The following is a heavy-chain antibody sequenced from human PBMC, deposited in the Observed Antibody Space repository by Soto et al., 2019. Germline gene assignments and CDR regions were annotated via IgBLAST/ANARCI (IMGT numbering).Heavy chain of an antibody. V-gene: IGHV1-69*13. D-gene: IGHD5-18*01. J-gene: IGHJ6*02. Sequence: ASVNVSCKASGGTFSSYAISWVRQAPGQGLEWMGGIIPIFGTANYAQKFQGRVTITADESTSTAYMELSSLRSEDTAVYYCARDRDSYGRNTYYYYYGMDVWGQGTTVTVSS. CDR3: ARDRDSYGRNTYYYYYGMDV. CDR2: IIPIFGTA. CDR1: GGTFSSYA.